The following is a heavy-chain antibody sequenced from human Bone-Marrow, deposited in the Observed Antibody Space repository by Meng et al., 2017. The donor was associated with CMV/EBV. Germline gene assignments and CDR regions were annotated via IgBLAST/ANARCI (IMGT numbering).Heavy chain of an antibody. Sequence: GGSLRLSCAASGFTFSSYEMNWVRQAPGKGLEWVSYISSSGSTIYYADSVKGRFTISRDNAKNSLYLQMNSLRAEDKAVYYCAREYCSSTSCSLWFGVDVWGQGTTVTVSS. V-gene: IGHV3-48*03. CDR1: GFTFSSYE. CDR3: AREYCSSTSCSLWFGVDV. CDR2: ISSSGSTI. D-gene: IGHD2-2*01. J-gene: IGHJ6*02.